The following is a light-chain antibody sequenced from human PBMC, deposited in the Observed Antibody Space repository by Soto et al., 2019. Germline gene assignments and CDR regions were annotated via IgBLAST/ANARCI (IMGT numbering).Light chain of an antibody. CDR3: QQYNLWPYT. CDR2: GAS. J-gene: IGKJ2*01. Sequence: EIVMTQSPATLSVSPGERATLSCRASHSVSSNLAWYQQKPGQAPRLLIYGASTRATGIPARFSGSGSGTEFTLTISSLQSEDFAVYYCQQYNLWPYTFGQGTKLEVK. CDR1: HSVSSN. V-gene: IGKV3-15*01.